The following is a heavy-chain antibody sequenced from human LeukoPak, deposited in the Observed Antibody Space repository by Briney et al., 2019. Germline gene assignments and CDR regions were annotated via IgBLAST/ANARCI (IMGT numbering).Heavy chain of an antibody. V-gene: IGHV4-61*01. D-gene: IGHD3-3*01. J-gene: IGHJ6*02. CDR2: IYYSGST. CDR3: ARETPDYDFWSGYYYYGMDV. CDR1: GGSVSSGSYY. Sequence: PSETLSLTCTVSGGSVSSGSYYWSWIRQPPGKGLEWIGYIYYSGSTNYNPSLKSRVTISVDTSKNQFSLKLSSVTAADTAVYYCARETPDYDFWSGYYYYGMDVWGQGTTVTVSS.